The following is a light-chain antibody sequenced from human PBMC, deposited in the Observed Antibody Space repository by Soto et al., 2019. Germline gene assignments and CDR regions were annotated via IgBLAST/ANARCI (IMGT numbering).Light chain of an antibody. Sequence: QSVLTQPPSASGTPGQRVTISCSGSTSNIGSNYVNWYQQLPGTAPKLLIYSNNQRPSGVPDRFSGSKSGPSAALAISGLQSEDEDDYYCAAWDDSLNGWVFGGGTKLTVL. J-gene: IGLJ3*02. V-gene: IGLV1-44*01. CDR2: SNN. CDR3: AAWDDSLNGWV. CDR1: TSNIGSNY.